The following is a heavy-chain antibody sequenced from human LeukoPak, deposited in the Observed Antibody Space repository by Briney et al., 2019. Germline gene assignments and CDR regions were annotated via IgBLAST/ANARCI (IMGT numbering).Heavy chain of an antibody. CDR2: ISSSAGST. CDR3: AKGSGRGYSYGLEY. CDR1: GFTFSSYG. J-gene: IGHJ4*02. V-gene: IGHV3-23*01. Sequence: GGSLRLSCVAPGFTFSSYGMTWVRQAPGKGPEWVSVISSSAGSTYYADSVKGRFTISRDNSKNTLYLQMNSLRAEDTAVYYCAKGSGRGYSYGLEYWGQGTLVTVSS. D-gene: IGHD5-18*01.